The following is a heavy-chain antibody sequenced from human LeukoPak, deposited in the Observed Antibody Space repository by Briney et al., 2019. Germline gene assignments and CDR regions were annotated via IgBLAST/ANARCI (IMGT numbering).Heavy chain of an antibody. D-gene: IGHD3-22*01. Sequence: PSETLSLTCTVSGGSISGYYWSWIRQPPGKGLEWIGYIYYTGSTNYNPSLKGRVTISVDTSKNQFSLKLNSVTAADTAVYYCARAYYDSSGHYYPFDYWGQGTLVTVSS. CDR3: ARAYYDSSGHYYPFDY. CDR1: GGSISGYY. J-gene: IGHJ4*02. V-gene: IGHV4-59*08. CDR2: IYYTGST.